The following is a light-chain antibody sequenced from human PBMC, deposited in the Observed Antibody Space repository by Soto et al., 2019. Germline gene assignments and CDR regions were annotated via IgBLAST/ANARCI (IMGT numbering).Light chain of an antibody. J-gene: IGKJ4*01. CDR2: LGS. Sequence: DIVMIQSPVSLSVTPGESASISCRSTQSLLHSNGHNYLDWYLQQPGQSPQLLIFLGSNRASGVTDRFNGNGSGTDFTIKISRVEAGDVGVYYCMQALQTPQLTFGGGTKVEIK. V-gene: IGKV2-28*01. CDR1: QSLLHSNGHNY. CDR3: MQALQTPQLT.